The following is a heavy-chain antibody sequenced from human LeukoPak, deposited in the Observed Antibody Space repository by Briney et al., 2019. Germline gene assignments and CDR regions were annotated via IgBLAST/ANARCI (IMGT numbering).Heavy chain of an antibody. Sequence: GGSLRLSCAASGFTVSSNYMSWVRHAPGKGLEWVSVIYSGGNTYYADSVTGRFTISRQNSKNTLDLQMNSLRPEDTAVYYCARDGRYCIITSCYGYYGMDVWGQGTTVTVTS. CDR1: GFTVSSNY. J-gene: IGHJ6*02. D-gene: IGHD2-2*01. CDR2: IYSGGNT. V-gene: IGHV3-53*04. CDR3: ARDGRYCIITSCYGYYGMDV.